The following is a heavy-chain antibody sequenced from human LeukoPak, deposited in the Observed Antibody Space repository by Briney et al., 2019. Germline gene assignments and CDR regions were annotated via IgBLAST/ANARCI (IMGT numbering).Heavy chain of an antibody. Sequence: PGGSLRLSCAASGFTFSDFAMQWVRQVPGKGLEFVSGIGRDGVNSYYANSVRDRFTISRDNSKNTLYLQMGSLTTEDMAVYYCARDWLLDYWGEGTLVTVSS. CDR3: ARDWLLDY. D-gene: IGHD3-9*01. CDR2: IGRDGVNS. J-gene: IGHJ4*02. V-gene: IGHV3-64*01. CDR1: GFTFSDFA.